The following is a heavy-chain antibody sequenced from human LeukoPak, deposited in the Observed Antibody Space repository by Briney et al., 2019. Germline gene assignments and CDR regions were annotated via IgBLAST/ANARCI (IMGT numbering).Heavy chain of an antibody. CDR1: GYSFTSYW. D-gene: IGHD3-10*01. V-gene: IGHV5-51*01. J-gene: IGHJ6*02. Sequence: RGESLKISCKGSGYSFTSYWIGWVRQMPGKGLEWMGIIYPGDSDTRYSPSFQGQVTISADKSISTAYLQWSSLKASDTAMYYCARLRSGRKLDYYYGMDVWGQGTTVTVSS. CDR3: ARLRSGRKLDYYYGMDV. CDR2: IYPGDSDT.